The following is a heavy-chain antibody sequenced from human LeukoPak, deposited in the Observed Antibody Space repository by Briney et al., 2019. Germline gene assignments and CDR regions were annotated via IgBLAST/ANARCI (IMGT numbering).Heavy chain of an antibody. J-gene: IGHJ6*02. V-gene: IGHV4-59*01. CDR1: GGSISSYY. Sequence: SETLSLTCTVSGGSISSYYWSWIQQPPGTGLELIGYIYYSGSTNYNPSLKSRVTISVDTSKHQFSLKLSSVTAADTAVYYCARADYYYYGMDVWGQGTTVTVSS. CDR3: ARADYYYYGMDV. CDR2: IYYSGST.